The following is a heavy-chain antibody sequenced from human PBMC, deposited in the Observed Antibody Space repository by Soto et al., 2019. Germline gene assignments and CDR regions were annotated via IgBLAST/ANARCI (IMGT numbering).Heavy chain of an antibody. D-gene: IGHD3-10*01. V-gene: IGHV4-31*03. CDR2: IYYSGST. Sequence: SETLSLTCTVSGGSISSGGYYWSWIRQHPGKGLEWIGYIYYSGSTYYNPSLKSRVTISVDTSKNQFSLKLSSVTAADTAVYYCARSLVRGVITNYYYYGMDVWGQGTTVTVSS. CDR3: ARSLVRGVITNYYYYGMDV. CDR1: GGSISSGGYY. J-gene: IGHJ6*02.